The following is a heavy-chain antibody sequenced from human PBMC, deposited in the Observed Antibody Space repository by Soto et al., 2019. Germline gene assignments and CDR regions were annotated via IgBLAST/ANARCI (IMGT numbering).Heavy chain of an antibody. Sequence: QVQLQQWGAGLLKPSETLSLTCAVYGGSFSGYYWSRIRQPPGKGLEWIGEINHSGSTNYNPSLKSRVTISVDTSKNQFSLKLSSVTAADTAVYYCARGTIVVVPAAMLGYYYYYMDVWGKGTTVTVSS. CDR2: INHSGST. J-gene: IGHJ6*03. V-gene: IGHV4-34*01. D-gene: IGHD2-2*01. CDR1: GGSFSGYY. CDR3: ARGTIVVVPAAMLGYYYYYMDV.